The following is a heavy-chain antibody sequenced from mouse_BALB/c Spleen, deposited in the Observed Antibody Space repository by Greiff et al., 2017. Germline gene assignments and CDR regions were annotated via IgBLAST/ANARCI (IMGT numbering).Heavy chain of an antibody. Sequence: EVMLVESGGGLVKPGGSLKLSCAASGFTFSSYAMSWVRQTPEKRLEWVASISSGGSTYYPDSVKGRFTISRDNARNILYLQMSSLRSEDTAMYYCARGRNMGDDYDGHPFAYWGQGTLVTVSA. CDR2: ISSGGST. CDR1: GFTFSSYA. J-gene: IGHJ3*01. CDR3: ARGRNMGDDYDGHPFAY. D-gene: IGHD2-4*01. V-gene: IGHV5-6-5*01.